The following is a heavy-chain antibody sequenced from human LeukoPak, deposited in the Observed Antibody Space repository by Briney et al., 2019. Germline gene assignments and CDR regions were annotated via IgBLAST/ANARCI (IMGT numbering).Heavy chain of an antibody. Sequence: SETLSLTCAVNGVSFSGYYWSWIRPPPGKGLEWIGEIDHSGSTTYNPSLNSRATISVDTSKNQLSLKLSSVTAADTAVYYCARELGYCTGGNCYGGVFHYWGQGTLVTVSS. D-gene: IGHD2-15*01. CDR1: GVSFSGYY. V-gene: IGHV4-34*01. CDR3: ARELGYCTGGNCYGGVFHY. CDR2: IDHSGST. J-gene: IGHJ4*02.